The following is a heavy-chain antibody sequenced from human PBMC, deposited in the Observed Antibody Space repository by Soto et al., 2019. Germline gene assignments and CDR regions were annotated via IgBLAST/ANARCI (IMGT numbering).Heavy chain of an antibody. CDR3: AKASSYYYDSRGYYVL. Sequence: EVQLLESGGGLVQPGGSLRLSCAASGFTFSRYAMNWVRQAPGKGLEWVSAISGSGGSTYYADSLKGRFTISRDNSKNTLYLQMNSLRAEDTAIDYCAKASSYYYDSRGYYVLWGQGTLVTVSS. CDR2: ISGSGGST. J-gene: IGHJ4*02. V-gene: IGHV3-23*01. D-gene: IGHD3-22*01. CDR1: GFTFSRYA.